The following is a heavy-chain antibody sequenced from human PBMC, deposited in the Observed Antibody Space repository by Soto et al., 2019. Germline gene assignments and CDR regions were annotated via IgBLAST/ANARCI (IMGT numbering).Heavy chain of an antibody. CDR1: GYTFTSYG. J-gene: IGHJ4*02. CDR2: ISAYNGNT. Sequence: ASVKVSCKASGYTFTSYGISWVRQAPGQGLEWMGWISAYNGNTNYAQKLQGRVTMTTDTSTSTAYMELRSLRSDDTAVYYCAREELGPVFWSGYYLGGDNPLDYWGQGTLVTVSS. CDR3: AREELGPVFWSGYYLGGDNPLDY. V-gene: IGHV1-18*01. D-gene: IGHD3-3*01.